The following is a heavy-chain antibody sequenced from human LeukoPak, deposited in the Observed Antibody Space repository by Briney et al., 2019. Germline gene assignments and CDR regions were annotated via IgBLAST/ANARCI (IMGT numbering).Heavy chain of an antibody. CDR1: GGSISSGPYY. CDR3: ARTLARLPLDH. J-gene: IGHJ4*02. D-gene: IGHD6-25*01. Sequence: SETLSLTCTVSGGSISSGPYYWGWIRQPPGKGLEWIGEINHSGSTNHNPSLKSRVTISVDTSKNQFSLKLSSVTAADTAVYYCARTLARLPLDHWGQGTLVSVSS. CDR2: INHSGST. V-gene: IGHV4-39*07.